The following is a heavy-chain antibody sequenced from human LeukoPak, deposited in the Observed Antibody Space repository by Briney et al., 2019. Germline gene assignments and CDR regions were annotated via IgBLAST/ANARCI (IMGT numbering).Heavy chain of an antibody. CDR3: TSWGDTTAEYFQH. V-gene: IGHV3-74*01. D-gene: IGHD2-21*02. Sequence: PGGSLRLSCAASGFTFSSYWMHWVRQAPGKGLVWVSRINSDGSSTSYADSVKGRFTISRDNAENSLYLQMNSLRVEDTAVYYCTSWGDTTAEYFQHWGQGTLVTVSS. J-gene: IGHJ1*01. CDR2: INSDGSST. CDR1: GFTFSSYW.